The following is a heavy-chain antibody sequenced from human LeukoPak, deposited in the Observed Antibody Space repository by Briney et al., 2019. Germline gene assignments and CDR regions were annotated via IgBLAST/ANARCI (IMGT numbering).Heavy chain of an antibody. CDR1: GYTFTSYG. D-gene: IGHD4-11*01. CDR3: ARVSLADYTFDY. Sequence: ASVKVSCKASGYTFTSYGISWGRQAPGQGLEWMGWISAYNGNTNYAQKLQGRVTMTTDTSTSTAYMELRSLRSDDTAVYYCARVSLADYTFDYWGQGTLVTVSS. J-gene: IGHJ4*02. CDR2: ISAYNGNT. V-gene: IGHV1-18*01.